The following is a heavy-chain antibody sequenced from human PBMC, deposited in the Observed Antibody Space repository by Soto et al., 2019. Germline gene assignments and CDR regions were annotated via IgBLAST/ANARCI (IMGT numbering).Heavy chain of an antibody. D-gene: IGHD3-3*01. V-gene: IGHV1-2*04. CDR3: AIHYDFWSGYSYDLYYYGMDG. Sequence: ASVTESCTAFGSRFPGNYRDLVRKDPAQGLEYMGWINPNSGGTNYAQKFQGWVTMTRDTSISTAYMELSRLRSDDTAVYYCAIHYDFWSGYSYDLYYYGMDGWGQGNTVTVS. CDR1: GSRFPGNY. CDR2: INPNSGGT. J-gene: IGHJ6*02.